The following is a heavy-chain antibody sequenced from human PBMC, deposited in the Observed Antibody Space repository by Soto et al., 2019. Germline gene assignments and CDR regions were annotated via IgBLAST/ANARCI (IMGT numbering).Heavy chain of an antibody. J-gene: IGHJ4*02. V-gene: IGHV3-23*01. CDR2: AGPSGSST. D-gene: IGHD3-22*01. CDR3: XRTYYYDSTGYYRTFDY. Sequence: PGGSLRLSCTASGFTFGSYAMSWVRLAPGKGLEWVSVAGPSGSSTFYADSVRGRFTISRDNVENTLYLQMNSLRVADTALYFCXRTYYYDSTGYYRTFDYWGQGTLVTVSS. CDR1: GFTFGSYA.